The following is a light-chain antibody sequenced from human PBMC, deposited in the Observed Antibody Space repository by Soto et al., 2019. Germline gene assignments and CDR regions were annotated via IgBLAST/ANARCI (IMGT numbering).Light chain of an antibody. V-gene: IGKV3-20*01. CDR3: QQYNDSPLT. Sequence: EIVLSQSPGTLSLSPGERATLSCSASQTLSTNSLAWYQQRPGQTPRLLIYAASTRDTDIPDRFNGSGSGTDFALTISRLEPEDFALYYCQQYNDSPLTFGPGTKVDVK. CDR1: QTLSTNS. CDR2: AAS. J-gene: IGKJ3*01.